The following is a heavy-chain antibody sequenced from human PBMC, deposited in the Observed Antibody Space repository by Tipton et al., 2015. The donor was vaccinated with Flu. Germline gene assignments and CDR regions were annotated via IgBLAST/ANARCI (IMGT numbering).Heavy chain of an antibody. CDR1: GDSISSNNYY. CDR3: ARDTIFGVAH. CDR2: IHYSGST. J-gene: IGHJ4*02. V-gene: IGHV4-31*03. Sequence: TLSLTCNVSGDSISSNNYYWNWIRQHPGKGLEWIGYIHYSGSTYYNPSLKSRLTISVDTSKNQFSLKLTSVTAADTAVYYCARDTIFGVAHWGQGTLVTVSS. D-gene: IGHD3-3*01.